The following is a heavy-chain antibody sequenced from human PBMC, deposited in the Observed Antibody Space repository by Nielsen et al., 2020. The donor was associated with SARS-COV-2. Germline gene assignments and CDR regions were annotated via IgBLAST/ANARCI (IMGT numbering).Heavy chain of an antibody. D-gene: IGHD6-13*01. J-gene: IGHJ4*02. CDR3: AEGRIAAAAKAPVDY. CDR2: ISGSGGST. V-gene: IGHV3-23*01. Sequence: GGSLRLSCAASGFTFSSYAMSWVRQAPGKGLEWVSAISGSGGSTYYADSVKGRFTISRDNSKNTLYLQMNSLRAEDTAVYYCAEGRIAAAAKAPVDYWGQGTLVTVSS. CDR1: GFTFSSYA.